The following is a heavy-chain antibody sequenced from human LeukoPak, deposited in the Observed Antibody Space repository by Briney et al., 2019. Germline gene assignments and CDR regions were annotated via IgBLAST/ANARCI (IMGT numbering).Heavy chain of an antibody. Sequence: ASVKVSCKASGYTFTGYYMHWVRQAPGQGLEWMGWINPKSGGTNYAQKFQGRVTMTRDTSISTAYMELSRLRSDDTAVYYCARGDFWSGYYPLPIDYWGQGTLVTVSS. V-gene: IGHV1-2*02. CDR2: INPKSGGT. D-gene: IGHD3-3*01. CDR3: ARGDFWSGYYPLPIDY. CDR1: GYTFTGYY. J-gene: IGHJ4*02.